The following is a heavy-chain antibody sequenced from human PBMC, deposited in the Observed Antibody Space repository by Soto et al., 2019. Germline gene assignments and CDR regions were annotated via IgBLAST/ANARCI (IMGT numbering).Heavy chain of an antibody. Sequence: EVQLVESGGGLVQPGGSLRLSCAASGFTFSSYWMSWVRQAPGKGLEWVANIVQDGSERYYVDSVKGRFTISRDNAKNLLYLQMNSLRAEDTAVLYCARGYQGMDVWGQGTTVTVSS. D-gene: IGHD2-2*01. CDR2: IVQDGSER. J-gene: IGHJ6*02. CDR3: ARGYQGMDV. CDR1: GFTFSSYW. V-gene: IGHV3-7*05.